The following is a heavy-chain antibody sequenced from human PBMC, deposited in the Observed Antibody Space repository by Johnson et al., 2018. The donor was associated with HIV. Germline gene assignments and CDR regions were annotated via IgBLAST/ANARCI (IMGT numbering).Heavy chain of an antibody. J-gene: IGHJ3*02. V-gene: IGHV3-30*03. CDR2: ISYDGSNK. D-gene: IGHD5-18*01. CDR1: GFTFSSYW. Sequence: QVQLVESGGGLAQPGGSLRLSCVASGFTFSSYWMSWVRQAPGKGLEWVAVISYDGSNKYYADSVKGRVTISRDNAKNTLYRQMNSLRAEDTAAFYCVRERQSGTMQLWLRVNDAFDIWGQGTMVTVSS. CDR3: VRERQSGTMQLWLRVNDAFDI.